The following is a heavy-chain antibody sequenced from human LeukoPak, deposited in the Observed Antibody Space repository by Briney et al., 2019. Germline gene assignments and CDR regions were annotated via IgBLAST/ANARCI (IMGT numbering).Heavy chain of an antibody. V-gene: IGHV4-39*07. J-gene: IGHJ6*04. CDR1: SGSIRSSSYY. Sequence: PSETLSLTCTVSSGSIRSSSYYWGWIRQPPGKGLEWIGNIYYSESTYYNPSLKSRVTISLDTSKNQFSLELSSVTAADTAVYYCARGRGMDVWGKGTTVTISS. CDR2: IYYSEST. CDR3: ARGRGMDV. D-gene: IGHD3-10*01.